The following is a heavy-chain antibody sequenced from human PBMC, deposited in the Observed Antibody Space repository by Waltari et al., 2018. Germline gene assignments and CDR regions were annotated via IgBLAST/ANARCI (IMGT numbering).Heavy chain of an antibody. Sequence: EVQLVESGGGVVRPGGSLGFSCKTSGFIFVDYGWAWLRQAPGQGLEWVSGINWNGESTGYADSLKDRFTISRDNAKNSLYLQMNSLRSEDTAFYFCARVDSSGYYYVMSDWGQGTLVIVSS. CDR3: ARVDSSGYYYVMSD. V-gene: IGHV3-20*04. CDR1: GFIFVDYG. D-gene: IGHD3-22*01. J-gene: IGHJ4*02. CDR2: INWNGEST.